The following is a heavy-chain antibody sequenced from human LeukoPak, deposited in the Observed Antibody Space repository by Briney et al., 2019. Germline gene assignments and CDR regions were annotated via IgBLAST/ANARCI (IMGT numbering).Heavy chain of an antibody. CDR1: GYTFTTYE. CDR3: ARDRCSGGSCYSRDYYMDV. Sequence: ASVKVSCKASGYTFTTYEIHWVRQATGQGLEWMGWMNPNSGNTGYVQNFQGRVTITRTTSINTAYMELSSLRSEDTAVYYCARDRCSGGSCYSRDYYMDVWGKGTTVTVSS. J-gene: IGHJ6*03. CDR2: MNPNSGNT. D-gene: IGHD2-15*01. V-gene: IGHV1-8*03.